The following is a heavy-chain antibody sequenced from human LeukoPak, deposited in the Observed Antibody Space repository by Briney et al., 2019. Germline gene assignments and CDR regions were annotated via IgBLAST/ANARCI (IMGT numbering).Heavy chain of an antibody. J-gene: IGHJ4*02. CDR3: ATRKPYGDYTYYFDY. CDR2: ISYDGSNK. D-gene: IGHD4-17*01. CDR1: GFIFSTYV. V-gene: IGHV3-30-3*01. Sequence: GRSLRLPCAGSGFIFSTYVMHWVRQAPGKGLEWVAVISYDGSNKYYADSVKGRFTISRDNAKNSLYLQMNSLRAEDTAVYYCATRKPYGDYTYYFDYWGQGTLVTVSS.